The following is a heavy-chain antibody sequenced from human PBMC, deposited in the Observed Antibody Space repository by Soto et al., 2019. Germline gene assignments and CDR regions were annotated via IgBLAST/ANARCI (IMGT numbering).Heavy chain of an antibody. V-gene: IGHV4-30-2*06. Sequence: SDTLSLTCTVSGGSIRSGGYSWTWIRQSPGKGLEWIGYTYQSGSAYYNPSLKSRVTISVDRSKNQFSLNLTSVTAADTAVDYCARPYSGMDVWGKG. CDR2: TYQSGSA. J-gene: IGHJ6*04. CDR3: ARPYSGMDV. CDR1: GGSIRSGGYS.